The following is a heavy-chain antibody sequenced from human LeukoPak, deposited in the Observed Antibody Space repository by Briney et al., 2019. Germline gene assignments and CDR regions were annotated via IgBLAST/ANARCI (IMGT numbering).Heavy chain of an antibody. V-gene: IGHV3-30*04. CDR3: ASPSGSSGWYRYYFDY. D-gene: IGHD6-19*01. CDR2: ISYDGSNK. J-gene: IGHJ4*02. Sequence: PGRSLRLSCAASGFTFSSYAMHWVRRAPGKGLEWVAVISYDGSNKYYADSVKGRFTISRDNSKNTLYLQMNSLRAEDTAVYYCASPSGSSGWYRYYFDYWGQGTLVTVSS. CDR1: GFTFSSYA.